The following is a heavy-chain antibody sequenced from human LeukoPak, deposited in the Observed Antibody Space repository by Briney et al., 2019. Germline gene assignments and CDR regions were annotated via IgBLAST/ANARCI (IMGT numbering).Heavy chain of an antibody. CDR1: GYSFTSYW. Sequence: GASLQISCKGSGYSFTSYWIGWVRQLPGKGLEWMGIIYPGDSDTRYSPSFQGQVTISADKSISTAYLQWSSLKASDTAMYYCARGGISGDHSSGGGLGYWGQGTLVTVSS. CDR2: IYPGDSDT. D-gene: IGHD6-19*01. CDR3: ARGGISGDHSSGGGLGY. J-gene: IGHJ4*02. V-gene: IGHV5-51*01.